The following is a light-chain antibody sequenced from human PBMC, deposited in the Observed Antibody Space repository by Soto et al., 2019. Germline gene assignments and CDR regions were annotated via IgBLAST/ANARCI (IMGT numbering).Light chain of an antibody. CDR3: VLYMGDGVWI. CDR1: SGSVSSDSY. V-gene: IGLV8-61*01. CDR2: STN. J-gene: IGLJ2*01. Sequence: QTVVTQEPSFSVSPGGTVTLTCGLGSGSVSSDSYPTWFQQTPGQAPRTLIHSTNIRSSGVPDRFSGSMLGNKAALTITGAQADDEYNYYCVLYMGDGVWIFGGGTKVTVL.